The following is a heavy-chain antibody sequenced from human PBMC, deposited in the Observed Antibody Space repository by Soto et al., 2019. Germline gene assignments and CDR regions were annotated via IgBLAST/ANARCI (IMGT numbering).Heavy chain of an antibody. CDR2: IWYDGSNK. CDR3: AKEIKNYDFWSGYYPYYMDV. D-gene: IGHD3-3*01. J-gene: IGHJ6*03. CDR1: GFTFSSYG. V-gene: IGHV3-33*06. Sequence: QVQLVESGGGVVQPGRSLRLSCAASGFTFSSYGMHWVRQAPGKGLEWVAVIWYDGSNKYYADSVKGRFTISRDNSKNTLLLQMNSPRAEDTAVYYCAKEIKNYDFWSGYYPYYMDVWGKGTTVTVSS.